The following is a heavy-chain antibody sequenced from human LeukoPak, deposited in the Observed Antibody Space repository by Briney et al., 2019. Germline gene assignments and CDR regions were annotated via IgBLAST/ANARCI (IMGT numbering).Heavy chain of an antibody. CDR2: IIPILGIA. Sequence: GASAKVSCKASGGTFSSYAISWVRQAPGQGLEWMGRIIPILGIANCAQKFQGRVTITADKSTSTAYMELSSLRSEDTAVYYCARGWLDLYFDYWGQGTLVAVSS. V-gene: IGHV1-69*04. D-gene: IGHD6-19*01. CDR3: ARGWLDLYFDY. J-gene: IGHJ4*02. CDR1: GGTFSSYA.